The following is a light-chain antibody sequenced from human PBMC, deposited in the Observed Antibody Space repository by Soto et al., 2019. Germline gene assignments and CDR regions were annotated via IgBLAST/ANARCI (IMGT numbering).Light chain of an antibody. V-gene: IGLV2-14*01. J-gene: IGLJ1*01. Sequence: QSALTQPAPVSGSPGQSITISCTGTSSDVGGYNYVSWYQQHPGKVPKLMIYDVSNRPSGVSNRFSGSKSGNTASLTISGLQAEDEADYYCSSYTSSSTLEVFGTGTKLTVL. CDR3: SSYTSSSTLEV. CDR1: SSDVGGYNY. CDR2: DVS.